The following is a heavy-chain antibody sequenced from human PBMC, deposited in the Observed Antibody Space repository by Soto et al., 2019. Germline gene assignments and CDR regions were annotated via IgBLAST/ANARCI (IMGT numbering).Heavy chain of an antibody. D-gene: IGHD6-19*01. V-gene: IGHV1-3*01. Sequence: QVQLVQSGAEVKKPGASVKVSCKASGYTFTSYAIHWVRQAPGQRLEWMGWINAGNGNTKYSQKFRDRVTITRDTSESTAYMELSSLRSEDTAVYYCARDLGGWPDYWGQGTLVTVSS. CDR3: ARDLGGWPDY. CDR2: INAGNGNT. J-gene: IGHJ4*02. CDR1: GYTFTSYA.